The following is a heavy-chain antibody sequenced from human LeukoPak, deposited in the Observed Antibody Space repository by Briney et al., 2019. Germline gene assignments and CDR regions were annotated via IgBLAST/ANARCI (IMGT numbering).Heavy chain of an antibody. CDR2: IYTSGST. D-gene: IGHD2-2*02. CDR3: ARAPAGIVVVPAAIRQGDWYFDL. CDR1: GGSFSGYY. J-gene: IGHJ2*01. Sequence: SETLSLTCAVYGGSFSGYYWSWIRQPPGKGLEWIGRIYTSGSTNYNPSLKSRVTMSVDTSKNQFSLKLSSVTAADTAVYYCARAPAGIVVVPAAIRQGDWYFDLWGRGTLVTVSS. V-gene: IGHV4-59*10.